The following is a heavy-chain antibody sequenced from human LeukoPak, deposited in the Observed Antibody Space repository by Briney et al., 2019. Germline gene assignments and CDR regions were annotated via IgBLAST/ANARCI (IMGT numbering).Heavy chain of an antibody. CDR2: IYSGGGT. CDR3: ARGFRSVTTWGYFDY. Sequence: GSLRLSCAASGFTFSSYAMSWVRQAPGKGLEWISLIYSGGGTYYADSVKGRFTISRDSSRNTLYLQMNSLRVEGTAVYYCARGFRSVTTWGYFDYWGQGALVTVSS. V-gene: IGHV3-66*01. J-gene: IGHJ4*02. CDR1: GFTFSSYA. D-gene: IGHD4-17*01.